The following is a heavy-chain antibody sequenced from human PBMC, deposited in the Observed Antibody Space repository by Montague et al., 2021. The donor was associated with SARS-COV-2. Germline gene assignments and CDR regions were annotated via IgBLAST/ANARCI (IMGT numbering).Heavy chain of an antibody. Sequence: SETLSLTSTVSGGGSISSSHWWSWVRQPPGKGLEWIGEIYHDGSTNYNPSLKSRLTISVDKSKNQFSLKLSSVTAADTAVYYCARFTSTGSGSYYIFDYWGQGTLVTVSA. CDR1: GGGSISSSHW. CDR3: ARFTSTGSGSYYIFDY. J-gene: IGHJ4*02. V-gene: IGHV4-4*02. CDR2: IYHDGST. D-gene: IGHD1-26*01.